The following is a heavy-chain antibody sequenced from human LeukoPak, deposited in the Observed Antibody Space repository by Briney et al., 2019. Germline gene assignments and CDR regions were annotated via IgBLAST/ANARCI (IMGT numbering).Heavy chain of an antibody. V-gene: IGHV4-59*13. Sequence: SETLSLTCNVSGGSISSYYWSWIRQPPGKGLEWIGHIYHSGSTNYNPSLKSRVTISVDTSKNEFSLKLTSVTAADTAVYYCAREANYYGSGSYFEGTFDYWGQGSLVTVSS. D-gene: IGHD3-10*01. J-gene: IGHJ4*02. CDR3: AREANYYGSGSYFEGTFDY. CDR2: IYHSGST. CDR1: GGSISSYY.